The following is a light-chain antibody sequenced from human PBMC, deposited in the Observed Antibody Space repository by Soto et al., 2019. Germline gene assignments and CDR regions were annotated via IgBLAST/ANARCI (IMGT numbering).Light chain of an antibody. CDR3: HQTYSTPQT. J-gene: IGKJ1*01. V-gene: IGKV1-39*01. CDR1: QTVTDY. CDR2: SAS. Sequence: DIQMTQSPSSLSASVGDRVTITCRAGQTVTDYLNWYQHKPGKAPKLLIYSASTLQTGVPSRFSGSGSGTDFTLTITSLQPEDFGTYYCHQTYSTPQTFGQGTRWIS.